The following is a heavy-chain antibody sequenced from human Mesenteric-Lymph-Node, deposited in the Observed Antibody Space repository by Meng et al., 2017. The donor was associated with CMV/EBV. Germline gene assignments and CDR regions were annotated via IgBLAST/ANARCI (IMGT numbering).Heavy chain of an antibody. CDR3: ASATYYKVDY. Sequence: SLSCAVSRHSVSSDNCWTWVRQPPGKELGWIGEIHHGGTTAYNPSLRSRISFSVDKSRNQVSLHLTTVTAADTAVYYCASATYYKVDYWGQGTLVTVSS. V-gene: IGHV4-4*02. D-gene: IGHD3-10*01. J-gene: IGHJ4*02. CDR2: IHHGGTT. CDR1: RHSVSSDNC.